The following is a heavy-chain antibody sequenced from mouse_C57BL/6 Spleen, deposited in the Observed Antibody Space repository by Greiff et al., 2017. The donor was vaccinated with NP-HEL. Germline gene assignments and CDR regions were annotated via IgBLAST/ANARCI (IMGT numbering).Heavy chain of an antibody. J-gene: IGHJ2*01. CDR1: GYTFTSYW. Sequence: QVQLQQPGTELVKPGASVKLSCKASGYTFTSYWMHWVKQRPGQGLEWIGNINPSNGGTNYNEKFKSKATLTVDKSSSTASMQLSSLSSDDSSVYYCARGRDYYEDFDYWGQGTTLTVSS. D-gene: IGHD1-1*01. CDR3: ARGRDYYEDFDY. V-gene: IGHV1-53*01. CDR2: INPSNGGT.